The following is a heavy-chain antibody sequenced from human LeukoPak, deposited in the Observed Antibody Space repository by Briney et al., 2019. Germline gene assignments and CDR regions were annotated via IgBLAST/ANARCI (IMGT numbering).Heavy chain of an antibody. J-gene: IGHJ4*02. CDR2: ISPGSTTI. V-gene: IGHV3-48*02. CDR1: GFTFRTYR. CDR3: ARGVDY. Sequence: PGGSLRLSCEASGFTFRTYRMNWVRQAPGKGLEWVSHISPGSTTIYYADSVKGRFTISRDNAKNSLYLQMNSLRDEDTAVYYCARGVDYWGQGTLVTVSS.